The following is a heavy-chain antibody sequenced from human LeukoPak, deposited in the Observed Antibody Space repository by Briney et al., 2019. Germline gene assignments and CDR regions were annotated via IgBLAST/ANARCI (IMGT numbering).Heavy chain of an antibody. CDR1: GFTFDDYA. Sequence: QSGTSLRLSCAASGFTFDDYAMHWVRQAPGKGLEWVSGISWNSGSIGYADSVKGRFTISGANAKNSLYLPMNSLRAEDTAVYYCARDGYYYDEGWFDPWGQGTLVTVSS. D-gene: IGHD3-22*01. J-gene: IGHJ5*02. CDR2: ISWNSGSI. CDR3: ARDGYYYDEGWFDP. V-gene: IGHV3-9*01.